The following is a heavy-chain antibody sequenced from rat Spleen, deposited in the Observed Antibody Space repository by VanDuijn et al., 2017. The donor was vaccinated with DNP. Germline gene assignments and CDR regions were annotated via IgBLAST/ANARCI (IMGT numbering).Heavy chain of an antibody. CDR2: ISYDGSST. Sequence: WVATISYDGSSTYYRDSVKGRFTISRDNAKSTLYLQMDSLRSEDTATYYCARHEGIAAISGYYAMDAWGQGTSVTVSS. D-gene: IGHD1-2*01. V-gene: IGHV5-7*01. CDR3: ARHEGIAAISGYYAMDA. J-gene: IGHJ4*01.